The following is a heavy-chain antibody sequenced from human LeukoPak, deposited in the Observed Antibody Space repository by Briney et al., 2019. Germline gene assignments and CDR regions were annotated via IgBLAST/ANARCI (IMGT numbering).Heavy chain of an antibody. Sequence: GGSLRLSCAASGFTVSSNYMSWVRQAPGKGLEWVSVIYSGGSIYYADSVKGRFTISRDNAKNSLYLQMNSLRAEDTAVYYCARGFEYYDFWSGYSDYWGQGTLVTVSS. CDR2: IYSGGSI. D-gene: IGHD3-3*01. CDR1: GFTVSSNY. V-gene: IGHV3-53*01. J-gene: IGHJ4*02. CDR3: ARGFEYYDFWSGYSDY.